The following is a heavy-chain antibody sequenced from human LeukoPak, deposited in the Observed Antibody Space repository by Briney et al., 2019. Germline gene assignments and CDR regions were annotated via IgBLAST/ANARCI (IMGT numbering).Heavy chain of an antibody. CDR1: GGSFSGYY. V-gene: IGHV4-34*01. D-gene: IGHD3-10*01. Sequence: PSETLSLTCAVYGGSFSGYYWSWIRQPPGKGLEWIGEINHSGSTNYNPSLKSRVTISVDTSKNQFSLKLSSVTAADTAVYYCASYGSGSYVFDYWGQGTLVTVSS. J-gene: IGHJ4*02. CDR3: ASYGSGSYVFDY. CDR2: INHSGST.